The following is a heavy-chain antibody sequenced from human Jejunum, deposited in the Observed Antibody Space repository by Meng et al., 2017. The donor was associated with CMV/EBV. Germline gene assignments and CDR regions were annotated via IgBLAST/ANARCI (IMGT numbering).Heavy chain of an antibody. CDR1: FNCNNYA. J-gene: IGHJ4*02. CDR2: ISVSGGTT. D-gene: IGHD3-22*01. V-gene: IGHV3-23*01. CDR3: AKGMYYHDSSGYRLFDS. Sequence: FNCNNYALNWVRQAPGKGLEWVSTISVSGGTTYYAGSVRGRFTVYRDNSRRTLYLQMGGLRAEDTALYDCAKGMYYHDSSGYRLFDSWGQGTLVTVSS.